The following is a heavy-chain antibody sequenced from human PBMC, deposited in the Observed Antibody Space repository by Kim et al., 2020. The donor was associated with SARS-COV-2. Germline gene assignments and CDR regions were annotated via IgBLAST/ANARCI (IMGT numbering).Heavy chain of an antibody. Sequence: SETLSLTCTVSGGSISSSSYYWGWIRQPPGKGLEWIGSIYYSGSTYYNPSLKSRVTISVDTSKNQFSLKLSSVTAADTAVYYCARQGDGVRRGKAEAFDIWGQGTMVTVSS. CDR1: GGSISSSSYY. D-gene: IGHD3-10*01. CDR3: ARQGDGVRRGKAEAFDI. V-gene: IGHV4-39*01. CDR2: IYYSGST. J-gene: IGHJ3*02.